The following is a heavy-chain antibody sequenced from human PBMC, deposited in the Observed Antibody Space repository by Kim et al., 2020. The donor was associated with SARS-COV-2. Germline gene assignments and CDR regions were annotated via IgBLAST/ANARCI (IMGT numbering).Heavy chain of an antibody. CDR2: INSDGSST. CDR3: ARGAGGYSGYDSGGMDV. Sequence: GGSLRLSCAASGFTFSSYWMHWVRQAPGKGLVWVSRINSDGSSTSYADSVKGRFTISRDNAKNTLYLQMNSLRAEDTAVYYCARGAGGYSGYDSGGMDVWGQGTTVTVSS. CDR1: GFTFSSYW. J-gene: IGHJ6*02. V-gene: IGHV3-74*01. D-gene: IGHD5-12*01.